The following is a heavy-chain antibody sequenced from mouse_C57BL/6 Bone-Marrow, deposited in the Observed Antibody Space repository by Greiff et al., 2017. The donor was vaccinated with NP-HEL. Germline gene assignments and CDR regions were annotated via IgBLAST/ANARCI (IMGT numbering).Heavy chain of an antibody. Sequence: EVQLQQSGTVLARPGASVKMSCKTSGYTFTSYWMHWVKQRPGQGLEWIGAIYPGNSDTSYNQKFKGKAKLTAVTSASTAYMELSSLTNEDSAVYYCTRGLWYHYWYFDVWGTGTTVTVSS. CDR1: GYTFTSYW. D-gene: IGHD2-1*01. J-gene: IGHJ1*03. CDR3: TRGLWYHYWYFDV. CDR2: IYPGNSDT. V-gene: IGHV1-5*01.